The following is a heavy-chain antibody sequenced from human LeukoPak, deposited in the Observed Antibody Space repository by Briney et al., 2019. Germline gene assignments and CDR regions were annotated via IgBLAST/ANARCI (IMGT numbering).Heavy chain of an antibody. CDR2: ISGSGGNT. J-gene: IGHJ6*02. CDR3: TLQRGFWSAYSPLGMDV. Sequence: PGGSLTLSCAVSGSTFSSYAMSWVCQAPGKGLVWDSGISGSGGNTYYADSVKGRFIISRDNSKNTLYLQLNSLRAEDTAVYYCTLQRGFWSAYSPLGMDVCGQGTTVTASS. V-gene: IGHV3-23*01. D-gene: IGHD3-3*01. CDR1: GSTFSSYA.